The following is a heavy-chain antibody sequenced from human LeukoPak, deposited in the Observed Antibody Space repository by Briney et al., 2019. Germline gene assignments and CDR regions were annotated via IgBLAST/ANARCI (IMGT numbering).Heavy chain of an antibody. CDR3: ARDVDWILFDY. D-gene: IGHD3-9*01. J-gene: IGHJ4*02. Sequence: GGSLRLSCAASGFTFSTYWMHWVRQVPGKGLVWVSRVNREGTTSAYADSVKGRFTISRDNDKNTLYLKKNSLRVEDTAVYYCARDVDWILFDYWGQGTLVTVSS. CDR1: GFTFSTYW. CDR2: VNREGTTS. V-gene: IGHV3-74*01.